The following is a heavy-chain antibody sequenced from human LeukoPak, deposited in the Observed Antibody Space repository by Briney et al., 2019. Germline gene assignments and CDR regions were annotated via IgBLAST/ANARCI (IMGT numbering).Heavy chain of an antibody. CDR3: AKDWQLADY. CDR2: INHSGST. Sequence: SETLSLTCAVYGGSFSGYYWSWIRQPPGKGLEWIGEINHSGSTNYNPSLKSRVTISVDTSKNQFSLKLSSVTAADTAVYYCAKDWQLADYWGQGTLVTVSS. V-gene: IGHV4-34*01. D-gene: IGHD6-6*01. J-gene: IGHJ4*02. CDR1: GGSFSGYY.